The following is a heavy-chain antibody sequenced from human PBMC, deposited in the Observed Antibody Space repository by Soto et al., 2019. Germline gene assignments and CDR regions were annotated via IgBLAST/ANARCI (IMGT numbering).Heavy chain of an antibody. D-gene: IGHD3-3*01. CDR3: ATTGGYDFWSGYYHSDYFDY. CDR1: GGSFSGYY. CDR2: INHSGST. Sequence: SETLSLTCAVYGGSFSGYYWSWIRQPPGKGLEWIGEINHSGSTNYSPSLKSRVTISVDTSKNQFSLKLSSVTAADTAVYYCATTGGYDFWSGYYHSDYFDYWGQGTLVTVSS. J-gene: IGHJ4*02. V-gene: IGHV4-34*01.